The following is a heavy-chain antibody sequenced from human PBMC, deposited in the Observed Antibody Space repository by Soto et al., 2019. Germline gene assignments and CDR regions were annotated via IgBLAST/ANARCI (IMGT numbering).Heavy chain of an antibody. J-gene: IGHJ4*02. D-gene: IGHD2-21*02. Sequence: PGGSLRLSCAASGFTFSSYGMHWVRQAPGKGLEWVAVISYHGSDQYYADSVKGRFTISRDNSKNTLYLQMNSLRAEDTAVYYCARGPHPINCGGDCYSFDYWGQGTLVTVSS. V-gene: IGHV3-30*03. CDR2: ISYHGSDQ. CDR3: ARGPHPINCGGDCYSFDY. CDR1: GFTFSSYG.